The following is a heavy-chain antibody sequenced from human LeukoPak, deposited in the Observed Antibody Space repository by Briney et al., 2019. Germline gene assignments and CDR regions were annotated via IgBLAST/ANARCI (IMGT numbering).Heavy chain of an antibody. CDR3: ARVITPRHWYFDL. J-gene: IGHJ2*01. Sequence: PGGSLRLSCAASGFTFSSYEMNWVRQAPGRGLEWVSYISSSDSTIYYADSVKGRFTISRDNAKNSLYLQMNSLRAEDTAVYYCARVITPRHWYFDLWGRGTLVTVSS. V-gene: IGHV3-48*03. CDR2: ISSSDSTI. CDR1: GFTFSSYE. D-gene: IGHD5-24*01.